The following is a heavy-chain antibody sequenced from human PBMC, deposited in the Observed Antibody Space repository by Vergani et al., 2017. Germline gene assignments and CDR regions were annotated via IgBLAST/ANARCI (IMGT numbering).Heavy chain of an antibody. V-gene: IGHV1-69*01. CDR2: IIPIFGTA. CDR3: ASDYYYGSGSYYNPVSPCCYYYGMDV. CDR1: GGTFSSYA. D-gene: IGHD3-10*01. Sequence: QVQLVQSGAEVKKPGSSVKVSCKASGGTFSSYAISWVRQAPGQGLEWMGGIIPIFGTANYAQKFQGRVTITADESTSTAYMELSSLRSEDTAVYYCASDYYYGSGSYYNPVSPCCYYYGMDVWGQGTTVTVSS. J-gene: IGHJ6*02.